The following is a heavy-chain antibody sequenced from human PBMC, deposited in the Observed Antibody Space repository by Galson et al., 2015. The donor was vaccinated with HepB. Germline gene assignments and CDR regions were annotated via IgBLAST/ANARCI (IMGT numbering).Heavy chain of an antibody. V-gene: IGHV3-7*03. CDR1: GFTFSSYW. Sequence: SLRLSCAASGFTFSSYWMSWVRQAPGKGLEGVAYIKQRGSEQYYVGSVKGRFTISRDDAKNSLYLQMHGLRAEDTAVYYCARDTEAFDIWGQGTMVTVSS. J-gene: IGHJ3*02. CDR2: IKQRGSEQ. CDR3: ARDTEAFDI.